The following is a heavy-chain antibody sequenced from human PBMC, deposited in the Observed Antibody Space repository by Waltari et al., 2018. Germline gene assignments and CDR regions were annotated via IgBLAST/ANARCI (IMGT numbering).Heavy chain of an antibody. CDR2: IWFDGSDK. J-gene: IGHJ4*02. V-gene: IGHV3-30*02. CDR3: AKDAFGNTYLDF. D-gene: IGHD2-2*02. CDR1: GFTFGNFG. Sequence: QVNLVESGGGVVQPGGSLRLPCATSGFTFGNFGMPWVRQAPGKGLEWVALIWFDGSDKFHADSVRGRFTISRDNSARTLYLDMDSLRLDDTAMYYCAKDAFGNTYLDFWGQGTLVTVSS.